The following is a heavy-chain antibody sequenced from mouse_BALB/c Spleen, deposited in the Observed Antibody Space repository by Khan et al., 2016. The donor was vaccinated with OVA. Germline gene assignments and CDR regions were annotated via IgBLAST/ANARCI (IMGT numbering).Heavy chain of an antibody. J-gene: IGHJ3*01. Sequence: QVQLQQSGTELARPGPSVNLSCRAPGYFFTDYYIIWGKGRLGKGLGWFGGFFPGGGVFYSTGNLKGKATLTADKSASTAYMQFSSLTSEDSAVYYCARRNYVGYTFAYWGQGTLVTVSA. CDR1: GYFFTDYY. CDR3: ARRNYVGYTFAY. V-gene: IGHV1-77*01. CDR2: FFPGGGVF. D-gene: IGHD1-2*01.